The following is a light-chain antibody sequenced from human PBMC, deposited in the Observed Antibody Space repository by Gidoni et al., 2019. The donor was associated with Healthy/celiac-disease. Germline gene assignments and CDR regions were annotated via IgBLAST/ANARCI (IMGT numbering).Light chain of an antibody. V-gene: IGLV1-44*01. CDR2: NNN. J-gene: IGLJ2*01. CDR3: AAWDDSLNGPV. CDR1: SSTIGSKT. Sequence: QSVLTQPPSASGTPGQRVTISCSGSSSTIGSKTVNCYQQLPGTAPKLLIDNNNTRPSGVPDRFSGSKSGTSASLAISGLQSEDEADYYCAAWDDSLNGPVFGGGTKLTVL.